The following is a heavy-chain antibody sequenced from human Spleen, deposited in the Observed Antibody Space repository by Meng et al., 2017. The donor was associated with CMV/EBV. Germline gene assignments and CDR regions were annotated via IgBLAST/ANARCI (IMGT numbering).Heavy chain of an antibody. CDR2: VSTHTTNT. Sequence: ASVKVSCKASGYTFTSYGINWVRQAPGQGLEWMGWVSTHTTNTHYAEYLQGRVTMTTDTSTNTAYMELSSLRSEDTAVYYCARGLSSEPAAIMGYYYYYGMDVWGQGTTVTVSS. D-gene: IGHD2-2*02. V-gene: IGHV1-18*01. CDR1: GYTFTSYG. J-gene: IGHJ6*02. CDR3: ARGLSSEPAAIMGYYYYYGMDV.